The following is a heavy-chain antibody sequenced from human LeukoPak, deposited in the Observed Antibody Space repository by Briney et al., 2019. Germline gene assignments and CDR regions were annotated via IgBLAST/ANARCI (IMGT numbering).Heavy chain of an antibody. J-gene: IGHJ4*02. CDR3: ARDWGSGYYYVYYFDY. CDR1: GYSISSGYY. CDR2: IYHSGST. Sequence: PSETLSLTCTVSGYSISSGYYWGWIRQPPGKGLEWIGSIYHSGSTYYNPSLKSRVTISVDTSKNQFSLKLSSVTAADTAVYYCARDWGSGYYYVYYFDYWGQGTLVTVSS. V-gene: IGHV4-38-2*02. D-gene: IGHD3-22*01.